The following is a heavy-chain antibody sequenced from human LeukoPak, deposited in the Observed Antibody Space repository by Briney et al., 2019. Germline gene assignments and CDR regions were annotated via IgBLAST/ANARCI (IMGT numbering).Heavy chain of an antibody. CDR3: ANQYSKVGPTPDY. V-gene: IGHV3-23*01. CDR1: GFTFSSYG. Sequence: GGSLRLSCAASGFTFSSYGMSWVRQAPGKGLQWVSGISGSGDVSIYLDSVKGRFTISRDNSKNTLYMQMNSLRVDDTAIYYCANQYSKVGPTPDYWGQGTLVTVSS. D-gene: IGHD1-26*01. J-gene: IGHJ4*02. CDR2: ISGSGDVS.